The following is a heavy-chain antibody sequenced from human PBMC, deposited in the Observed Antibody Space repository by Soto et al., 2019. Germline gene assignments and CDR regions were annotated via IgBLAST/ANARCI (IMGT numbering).Heavy chain of an antibody. Sequence: EVQLVESGGGLVKPGGSLRLSCAASGFTFSNAWMSWVRQAPGKGLEWVGRIKSKTDGGTTDYAAPVKGRFTISRDDSKTTLYLKMNSLKTEDTAVYYCTTGFGYSSSWLPLYFAYWGQGTLVTVSS. D-gene: IGHD6-13*01. CDR2: IKSKTDGGTT. CDR3: TTGFGYSSSWLPLYFAY. CDR1: GFTFSNAW. J-gene: IGHJ4*02. V-gene: IGHV3-15*01.